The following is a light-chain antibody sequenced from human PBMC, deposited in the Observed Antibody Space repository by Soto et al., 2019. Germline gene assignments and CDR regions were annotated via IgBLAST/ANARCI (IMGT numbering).Light chain of an antibody. CDR2: GAS. J-gene: IGKJ1*01. CDR3: QEYGSSPWT. CDR1: QSVTGTC. Sequence: EMVLTQSPGTLSLSPGERATLSCRASQSVTGTCLAWYQQKPGQAPSLLIYGASSRGTGIPARFSGSGSGTAFTLTISRLEPEDFAVDYCQEYGSSPWTCGQGAKVDSK. V-gene: IGKV3-20*01.